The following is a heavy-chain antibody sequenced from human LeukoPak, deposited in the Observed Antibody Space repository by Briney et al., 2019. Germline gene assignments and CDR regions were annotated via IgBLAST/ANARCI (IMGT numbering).Heavy chain of an antibody. V-gene: IGHV3-21*04. Sequence: GSLRLSCAASAFSLNTYNMNWVRQAPGKGLEWVSSISYTGTYIYYADSVKGRFTISRDNAQNSLYLQMNSLRAEDTAVYYCVRDRGSYRPIDYWGQGTLVTVSS. CDR3: VRDRGSYRPIDY. D-gene: IGHD1-26*01. J-gene: IGHJ4*02. CDR2: ISYTGTYI. CDR1: AFSLNTYN.